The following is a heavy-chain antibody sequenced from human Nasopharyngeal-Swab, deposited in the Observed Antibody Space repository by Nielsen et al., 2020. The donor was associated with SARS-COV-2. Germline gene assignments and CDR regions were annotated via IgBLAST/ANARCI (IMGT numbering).Heavy chain of an antibody. Sequence: GGSLRLSCAASGFSITTYGMTWVRQAPGKGLEWISGISELGTGIYYADSAWGRFTISRDTSKNTVYLQMNTLRADDTALYFCTRGLTGHIVQWNPSPYWGQGTLVTVSS. V-gene: IGHV3-23*01. CDR3: TRGLTGHIVQWNPSPY. J-gene: IGHJ4*02. CDR2: ISELGTGI. D-gene: IGHD1-14*01. CDR1: GFSITTYG.